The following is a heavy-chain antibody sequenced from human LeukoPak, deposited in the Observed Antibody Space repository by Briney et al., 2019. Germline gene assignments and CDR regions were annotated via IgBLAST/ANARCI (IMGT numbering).Heavy chain of an antibody. Sequence: PGRSLRLSCAASGFTFSSYGMHWVRQAPGKGLEWVAVIWYDGCNKYYADSVKGRFTISRDNSKNTLYLQMNSLRAEDTAVYYCARGTSGGYEGDYWGQGTLVTVSS. CDR2: IWYDGCNK. J-gene: IGHJ4*02. V-gene: IGHV3-33*01. CDR3: ARGTSGGYEGDY. CDR1: GFTFSSYG. D-gene: IGHD1-1*01.